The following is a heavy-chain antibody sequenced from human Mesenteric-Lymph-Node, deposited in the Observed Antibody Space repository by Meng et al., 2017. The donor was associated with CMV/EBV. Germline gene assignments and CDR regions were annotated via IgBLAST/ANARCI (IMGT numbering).Heavy chain of an antibody. CDR1: GYMFTSYF. CDR2: IHPEKSYT. Sequence: KVSCKGSGYMFTSYFIAWVRQMPGKGLEWMGIIHPEKSYTTYSPSFQGQVIMSVDTSINTAYLQWSTLKASDTAMYYCARLGGLVGGPDALDGWFDPWGQGTLVTVSS. V-gene: IGHV5-51*01. D-gene: IGHD2-2*01. J-gene: IGHJ5*02. CDR3: ARLGGLVGGPDALDGWFDP.